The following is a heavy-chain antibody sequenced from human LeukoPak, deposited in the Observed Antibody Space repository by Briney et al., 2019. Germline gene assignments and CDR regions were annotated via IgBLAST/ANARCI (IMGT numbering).Heavy chain of an antibody. CDR3: AREIDRDDYNRFFDY. V-gene: IGHV1-3*01. CDR2: INAGNGNT. D-gene: IGHD5-24*01. Sequence: ASVRVSCKASGYTFSTYTVHWVRQAPGQRLGWMGWINAGNGNTKYSQNFQGRVSITRDTSASTAYIEMSSLRCEDTAVYYCAREIDRDDYNRFFDYWGQGTLVTVSS. J-gene: IGHJ4*02. CDR1: GYTFSTYT.